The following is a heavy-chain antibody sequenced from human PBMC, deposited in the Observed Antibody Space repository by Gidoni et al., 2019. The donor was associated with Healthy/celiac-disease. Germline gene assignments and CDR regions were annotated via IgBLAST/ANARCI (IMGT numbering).Heavy chain of an antibody. D-gene: IGHD6-13*01. J-gene: IGHJ6*02. CDR1: GGSFRGYY. Sequence: QVQLQQWGAGLLKPSETLSLTCAVYGGSFRGYYWSWIRQPPGKGLEWIGEINHSGSTNYNPSLKSRVTISVDTSKNQFSLKLSSVTAADTAVYYCARGHGSSWVKGTYYYYGMDVWGQGTTVTVSS. CDR3: ARGHGSSWVKGTYYYYGMDV. V-gene: IGHV4-34*01. CDR2: INHSGST.